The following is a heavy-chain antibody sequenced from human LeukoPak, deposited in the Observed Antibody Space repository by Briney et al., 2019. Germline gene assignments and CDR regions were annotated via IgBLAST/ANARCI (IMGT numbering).Heavy chain of an antibody. CDR3: AMPSKGRYDSSGYYSTYYFDY. Sequence: PGGSLRLSCAASGFTFSSYGMHWVRQAPGKGLEWVAVISYDGSNKYYADSVKGRFTISRDNSKNTLYLQMNSLRAEDTAVYYCAMPSKGRYDSSGYYSTYYFDYWGQGTLVTVSS. D-gene: IGHD3-22*01. V-gene: IGHV3-30*03. J-gene: IGHJ4*02. CDR2: ISYDGSNK. CDR1: GFTFSSYG.